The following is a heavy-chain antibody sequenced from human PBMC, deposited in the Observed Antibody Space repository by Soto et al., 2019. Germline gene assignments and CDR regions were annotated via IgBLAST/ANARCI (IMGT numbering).Heavy chain of an antibody. Sequence: GESLKISCKGSGYSFTSYWIGWVRQAPGKGLEYVSSISSNGISTYYADSVKGRFTISRDNSKNTLYIQMNSLRPDDTALYYCVKDEGFCSGGNCYSVARGGFDLWGQGTMVTVSS. CDR2: ISSNGIST. D-gene: IGHD2-15*01. V-gene: IGHV3-64D*06. CDR1: GYSFTSYW. CDR3: VKDEGFCSGGNCYSVARGGFDL. J-gene: IGHJ3*01.